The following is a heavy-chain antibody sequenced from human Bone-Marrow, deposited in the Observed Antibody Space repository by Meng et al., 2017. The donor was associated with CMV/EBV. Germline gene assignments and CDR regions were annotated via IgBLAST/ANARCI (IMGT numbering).Heavy chain of an antibody. V-gene: IGHV3-7*01. CDR1: GFTFSSYW. D-gene: IGHD3-22*01. CDR3: AITTLVAAFDI. Sequence: GGSLRLSCAASGFTFSSYWMSWVRQAPGKGLEWVANIKQDGSEKYYVDSVKGRFTISRDNAKNSLYLQMNSLRAEDTAVYYCAITTLVAAFDIWGQGTRVTGSS. CDR2: IKQDGSEK. J-gene: IGHJ3*02.